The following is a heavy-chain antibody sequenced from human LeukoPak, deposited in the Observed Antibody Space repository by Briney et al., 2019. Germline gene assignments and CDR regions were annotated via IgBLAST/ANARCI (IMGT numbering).Heavy chain of an antibody. CDR2: INHSGST. CDR3: ARQTGSGLFTLP. Sequence: SETLSLTCTVSGASISSSTYYWGWIRQPPGKGLEWIGEINHSGSTNYNPSLKSRVTISVDTSKNQFSLKLSSVTAADTAVYYCARQTGSGLFTLPGGQGTLVTVSS. J-gene: IGHJ4*02. D-gene: IGHD3/OR15-3a*01. V-gene: IGHV4-39*01. CDR1: GASISSSTYY.